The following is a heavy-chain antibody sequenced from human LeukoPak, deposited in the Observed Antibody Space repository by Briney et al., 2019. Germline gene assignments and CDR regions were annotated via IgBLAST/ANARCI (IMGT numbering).Heavy chain of an antibody. J-gene: IGHJ4*02. CDR3: ARGGGRWFGELSFGCYFDY. Sequence: PGGSLRLSCAASALTASSNYISSVSQAPGKGMESDLVIYSGGSTYYADSVKGRFTISRDKSKNTLDLQMNSLRAEDTAVYYCARGGGRWFGELSFGCYFDYWGQGTLVTVSS. CDR1: ALTASSNY. V-gene: IGHV3-66*01. CDR2: IYSGGST. D-gene: IGHD3-10*01.